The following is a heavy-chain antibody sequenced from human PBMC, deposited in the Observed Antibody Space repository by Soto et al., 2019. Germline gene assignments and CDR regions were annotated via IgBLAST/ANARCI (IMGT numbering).Heavy chain of an antibody. V-gene: IGHV3-33*01. Sequence: GGSLRLSCAASGFTFSSYGMHWVRQAPGKGLEWVAVIWYDGSNKYYADSVKGRFTISRDNSKYTLYLQMNSLRAEDTAVYYCARADKGDYYYYYYGMDVWGQGTTVTVSS. J-gene: IGHJ6*02. CDR1: GFTFSSYG. D-gene: IGHD4-17*01. CDR2: IWYDGSNK. CDR3: ARADKGDYYYYYYGMDV.